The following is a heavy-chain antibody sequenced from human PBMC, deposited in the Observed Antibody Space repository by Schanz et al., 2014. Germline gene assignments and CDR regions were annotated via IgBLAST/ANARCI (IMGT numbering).Heavy chain of an antibody. Sequence: EVQLVESGGGLVQPGGSLRLSCAASGFTFSSYWMHWVRQAPGKGLVWVSRINSDGSTTIYADSVKGRFIISRDNAKNTLYLQMNSLRAEDTAMYYCARPLGPNYYYYGLDVWGQGTTVTVSS. CDR2: INSDGSTT. CDR1: GFTFSSYW. J-gene: IGHJ6*02. V-gene: IGHV3-74*01. CDR3: ARPLGPNYYYYGLDV.